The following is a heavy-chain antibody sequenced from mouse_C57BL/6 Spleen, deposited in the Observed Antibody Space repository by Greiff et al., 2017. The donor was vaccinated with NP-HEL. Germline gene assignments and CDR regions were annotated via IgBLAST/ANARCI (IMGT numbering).Heavy chain of an antibody. CDR3: TRSGITTVVATDFDY. V-gene: IGHV1-15*01. J-gene: IGHJ2*01. Sequence: VQLVESGAELVRPGASVTLSCKASGYTFTDYEMHWVKQTPVHGLEWIGAIDPETGGTAYNQKFKGKAILTADKSSSTAYMELRSLTSEDSAVYYCTRSGITTVVATDFDYWGQGTTLTVSS. CDR2: IDPETGGT. D-gene: IGHD1-1*01. CDR1: GYTFTDYE.